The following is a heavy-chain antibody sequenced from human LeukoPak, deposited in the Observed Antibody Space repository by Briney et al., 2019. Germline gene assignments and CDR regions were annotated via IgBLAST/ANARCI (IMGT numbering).Heavy chain of an antibody. CDR1: GYTFTSYY. Sequence: ASVKVSCKASGYTFTSYYMHWVRQAPGQGLGWMGIINPSDGSTRYPQKFQGRVTMTRDTSTSTVYMELSSLRSEDTAVYYCARDPTAYSGSYSFDYWGQGTLVTVSS. CDR3: ARDPTAYSGSYSFDY. J-gene: IGHJ4*02. CDR2: INPSDGST. V-gene: IGHV1-46*01. D-gene: IGHD1-26*01.